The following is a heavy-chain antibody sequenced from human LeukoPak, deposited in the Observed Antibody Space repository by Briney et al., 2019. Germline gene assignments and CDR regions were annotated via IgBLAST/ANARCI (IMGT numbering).Heavy chain of an antibody. J-gene: IGHJ5*02. CDR3: ARQGGYCSSTSCLAWWSDP. Sequence: SETLSLTCTVSGGSISSHYWSWIRQPPGKGLEWIGYIYYSGSTNYNPSLKSRVTISVDTSKNQFSLKLSSVTAADTAVYYCARQGGYCSSTSCLAWWSDPWGQGTLVTVSS. D-gene: IGHD2-2*01. V-gene: IGHV4-59*08. CDR2: IYYSGST. CDR1: GGSISSHY.